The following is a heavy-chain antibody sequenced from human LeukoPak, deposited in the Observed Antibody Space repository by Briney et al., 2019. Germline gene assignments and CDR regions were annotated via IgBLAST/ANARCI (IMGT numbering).Heavy chain of an antibody. CDR1: GFTFSSYA. CDR3: AKDERRIAATGSWGFDH. CDR2: ISWDGSTT. J-gene: IGHJ4*02. D-gene: IGHD6-13*01. V-gene: IGHV3-43*01. Sequence: GGSLRLSCAASGFTFSSYAMSWVRQAPGKGLEWVSLISWDGSTTYYADSVKGRFTISRDNTNNSLYLHLTSLRNDDTALYYCAKDERRIAATGSWGFDHWGQGTLVTVSS.